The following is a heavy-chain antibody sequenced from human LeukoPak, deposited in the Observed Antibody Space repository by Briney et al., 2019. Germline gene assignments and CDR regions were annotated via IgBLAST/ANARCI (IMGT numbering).Heavy chain of an antibody. CDR2: VYYSGST. D-gene: IGHD3-3*01. V-gene: IGHV4-38-2*01. CDR1: GYSISSSYY. CDR3: AMYDFWSGYYTSRDY. Sequence: ASETLSLTCAVSGYSISSSYYWGWIRQPPGKGLEWIWSVYYSGSTYYNPSLKSRVTVSVDTSKNQFSLKLSSVTAADTAVYYCAMYDFWSGYYTSRDYWGQGTLVTVSS. J-gene: IGHJ4*02.